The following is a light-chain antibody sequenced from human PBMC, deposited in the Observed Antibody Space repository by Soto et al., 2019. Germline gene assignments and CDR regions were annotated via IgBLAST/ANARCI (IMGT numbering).Light chain of an antibody. J-gene: IGLJ3*02. CDR1: TSDLGTYKY. Sequence: QSALTQPRSVSGSPGQSITISCTGSTSDLGTYKYVSWYQQHPGEAPKVIIYDVSKRPPGVPDRFSGSKSGNTASLIISGLQAEDEAEYHCCSYAGDFWVFGGGTKLTVL. V-gene: IGLV2-11*01. CDR3: CSYAGDFWV. CDR2: DVS.